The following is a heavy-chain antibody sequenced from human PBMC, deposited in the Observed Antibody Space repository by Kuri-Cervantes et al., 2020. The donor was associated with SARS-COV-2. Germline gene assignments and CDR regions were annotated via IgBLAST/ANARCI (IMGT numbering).Heavy chain of an antibody. D-gene: IGHD2-2*01. V-gene: IGHV3-30-3*01. CDR2: TSYDGSNK. Sequence: GESLKISCAASGFTFSSYAIHWVRQAPGKGLEWVAVTSYDGSNKYYADSVKGRFTISRDNSKNTLYLQMNSLRAEDTAVYYCARAACSSSNCAIYYYYMDVWGKGTTVTVSS. CDR1: GFTFSSYA. CDR3: ARAACSSSNCAIYYYYMDV. J-gene: IGHJ6*03.